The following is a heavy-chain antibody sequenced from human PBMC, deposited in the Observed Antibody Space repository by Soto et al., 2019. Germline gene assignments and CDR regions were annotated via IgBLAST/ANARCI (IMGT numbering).Heavy chain of an antibody. V-gene: IGHV4-31*03. CDR2: IYYSGST. D-gene: IGHD5-18*01. J-gene: IGHJ5*02. CDR3: ARGGYSYATGFDP. CDR1: GGSISSGGYY. Sequence: SEILSLTCTVSGGSISSGGYYWSWIRQHPGKGLEWIGYIYYSGSTYYNPSLKSRVTISVDTSKNQFSLKLSSVTAADTAVYYCARGGYSYATGFDPWGQGTLVPVSS.